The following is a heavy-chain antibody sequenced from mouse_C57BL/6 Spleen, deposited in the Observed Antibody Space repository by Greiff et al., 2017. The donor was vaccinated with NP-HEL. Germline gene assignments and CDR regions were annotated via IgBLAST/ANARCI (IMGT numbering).Heavy chain of an antibody. D-gene: IGHD1-1*01. V-gene: IGHV5-17*01. CDR1: GFTFSDYG. CDR3: ARGDYYGSSYPYWYFDV. Sequence: EVKLQESGGGLVKPGGSLKLSCAASGFTFSDYGMHWVRQAPEKGLEWVAYISSGSSTIYYADTVKGRFTISRDNAKNTLFLQMTSLRSEDTAMYYCARGDYYGSSYPYWYFDVWGTGTTVTVSS. J-gene: IGHJ1*03. CDR2: ISSGSSTI.